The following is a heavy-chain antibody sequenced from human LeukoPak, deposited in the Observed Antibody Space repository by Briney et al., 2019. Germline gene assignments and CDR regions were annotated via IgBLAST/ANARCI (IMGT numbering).Heavy chain of an antibody. Sequence: GESLKISCKGSGYNFNSYWIGLVRQMPGKGLEWMGIIYPGDSDTSYSPSFQGQVTISANKSISTAYLQWSTLKASDTAMYFCARRIGSSRSLDFWGQGTLVTVSS. V-gene: IGHV5-51*01. D-gene: IGHD1-26*01. CDR1: GYNFNSYW. CDR2: IYPGDSDT. J-gene: IGHJ4*02. CDR3: ARRIGSSRSLDF.